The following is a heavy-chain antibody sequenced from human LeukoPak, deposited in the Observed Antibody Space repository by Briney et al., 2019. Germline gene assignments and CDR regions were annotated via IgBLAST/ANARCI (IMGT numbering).Heavy chain of an antibody. CDR2: IYTNGST. J-gene: IGHJ4*02. D-gene: IGHD2-2*01. Sequence: SETLSLTCAVSGGSISSYYWSWIPQPAGKGLEWIGRIYTNGSTNYNPSLPSRVTMSLDTSKNQFSLKLSSVTAADTAVYYCVYQPLLCPAGYWGQGTLVTVPS. CDR1: GGSISSYY. V-gene: IGHV4-4*07. CDR3: VYQPLLCPAGY.